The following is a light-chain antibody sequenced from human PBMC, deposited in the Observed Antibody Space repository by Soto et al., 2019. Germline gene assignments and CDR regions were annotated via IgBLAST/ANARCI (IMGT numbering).Light chain of an antibody. V-gene: IGKV3-11*01. CDR3: QHRSIWPVS. J-gene: IGKJ5*01. CDR1: QSVSSY. CDR2: DAS. Sequence: EIVLTESPDTLSLSPGERGTLSCRASQSVSSYLAWYQQKPGQAPRLLIFDASTRATGIPARFSGSGSGTDFTLTISSLEPEDFAVYYCQHRSIWPVSFGQGTRLEIK.